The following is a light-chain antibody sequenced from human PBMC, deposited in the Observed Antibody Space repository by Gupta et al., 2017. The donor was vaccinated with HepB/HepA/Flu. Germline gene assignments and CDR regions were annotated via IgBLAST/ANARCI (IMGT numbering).Light chain of an antibody. Sequence: IVITQSPATLSASPVASATLPCSASQSVSSNLAWYQQKPGQAPRLLIYGASTRATGIPARFSGSGSGTEFTLTISSLQSEDFAVYYCQQDNNWPYTFGQGTKLEIK. CDR2: GAS. CDR3: QQDNNWPYT. V-gene: IGKV3-15*01. J-gene: IGKJ2*01. CDR1: QSVSSN.